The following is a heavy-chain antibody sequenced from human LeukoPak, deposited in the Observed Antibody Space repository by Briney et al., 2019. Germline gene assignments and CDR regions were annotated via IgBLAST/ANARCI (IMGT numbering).Heavy chain of an antibody. V-gene: IGHV3-30*01. Sequence: GRSLRLSCAASGFTFNTYAIHWVRQAPGKGLECVAVISYDGSNKYYADSVKGRFTISRDNSKNTLYLQMDSLRPEDTALFYCARLFGYCGGTSCPEGLDSWGQGTLVTVSS. CDR3: ARLFGYCGGTSCPEGLDS. D-gene: IGHD2-2*03. CDR2: ISYDGSNK. CDR1: GFTFNTYA. J-gene: IGHJ4*02.